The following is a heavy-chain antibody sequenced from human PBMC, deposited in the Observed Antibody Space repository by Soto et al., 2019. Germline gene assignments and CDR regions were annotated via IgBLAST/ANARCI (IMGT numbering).Heavy chain of an antibody. CDR3: ARTPIGYCSGGTCSNWFDP. D-gene: IGHD2-8*02. V-gene: IGHV4-59*08. CDR1: GGSISGHY. CDR2: IYSSGST. Sequence: SETLSLTCTVSGGSISGHYWSWIRQPPGKGLEWVGYIYSSGSTYARPSLKSRVSMSVDPSKNQVSLGLTSVTATDTAVYYCARTPIGYCSGGTCSNWFDPWGQGTLVTVS. J-gene: IGHJ5*02.